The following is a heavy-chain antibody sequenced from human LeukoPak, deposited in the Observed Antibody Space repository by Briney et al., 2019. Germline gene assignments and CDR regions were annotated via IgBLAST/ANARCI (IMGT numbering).Heavy chain of an antibody. Sequence: SETLSLTCTVSGGSISDYHCNWLRQAPEKGLGWIGYINYSGTTNYNPSLTSRVTISADTSKTQVSLMVRSVTAADTAVYYCATTRGGYWASPLDFWGQGILVTVSS. D-gene: IGHD5-12*01. CDR1: GGSISDYH. J-gene: IGHJ4*02. CDR3: ATTRGGYWASPLDF. V-gene: IGHV4-59*01. CDR2: INYSGTT.